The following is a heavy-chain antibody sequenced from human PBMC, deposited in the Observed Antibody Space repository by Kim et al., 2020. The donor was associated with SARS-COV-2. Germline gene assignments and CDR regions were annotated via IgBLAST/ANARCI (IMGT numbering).Heavy chain of an antibody. CDR1: GGSISSYY. J-gene: IGHJ5*02. CDR2: IYYSGST. Sequence: SETLSLTCTVSGGSISSYYWSWIRQPPGKGLEWIGYIYYSGSTNYNPSLKSRVTISVDTSKNQFSLKLSSVTAADTAVYYCARSIDYLAWFDPWGQGTLV. V-gene: IGHV4-59*01. D-gene: IGHD4-17*01. CDR3: ARSIDYLAWFDP.